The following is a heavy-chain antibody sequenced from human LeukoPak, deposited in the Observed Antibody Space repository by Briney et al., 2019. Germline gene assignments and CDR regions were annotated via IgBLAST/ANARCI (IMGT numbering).Heavy chain of an antibody. Sequence: PGGSLRLSCAASGFTFSSYAMSWVRQAPGKGLEWVSVIYSGGSTYYADSVKGRFTISRDNSKNTLYLQMNSLRAEDTAVYYCARDFGYSLGAFDIWGQGTMVTVSS. CDR1: GFTFSSYA. J-gene: IGHJ3*02. V-gene: IGHV3-53*01. CDR3: ARDFGYSLGAFDI. CDR2: IYSGGST. D-gene: IGHD2-21*01.